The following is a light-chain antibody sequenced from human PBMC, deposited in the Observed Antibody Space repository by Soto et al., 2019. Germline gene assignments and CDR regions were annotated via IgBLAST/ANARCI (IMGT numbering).Light chain of an antibody. CDR2: EGS. J-gene: IGLJ1*01. V-gene: IGLV2-23*01. CDR3: CSYAGSGLYV. Sequence: QSVLTQPASVSGSPGQSITISCTGTSSDVGSYNLVSWYQQRPGKAPKLMIYEGSKRPSGVSNRFSGSKSGNTASLTISGLQAEDEADYYCCSYAGSGLYVFGTGTKLTVL. CDR1: SSDVGSYNL.